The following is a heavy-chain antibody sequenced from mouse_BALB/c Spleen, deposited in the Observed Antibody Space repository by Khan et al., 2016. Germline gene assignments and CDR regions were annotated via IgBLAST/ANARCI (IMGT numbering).Heavy chain of an antibody. V-gene: IGHV2-9*02. Sequence: QVQLKESGPGLVAPSQSLSITCTVCGFSLTSYGVNWVCQPPGKGLEWLGVISAGGSTNYNSALMSRLSISKDNSKSLVFLKSNSLQTDDTAMYYCARLEDIWGKGTTLTTSS. CDR1: GFSLTSYG. CDR3: ARLEDI. CDR2: ISAGGST. D-gene: IGHD1-3*01. J-gene: IGHJ2*01.